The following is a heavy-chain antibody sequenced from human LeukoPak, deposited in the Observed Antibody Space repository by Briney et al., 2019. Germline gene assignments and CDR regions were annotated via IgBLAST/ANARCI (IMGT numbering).Heavy chain of an antibody. D-gene: IGHD6-13*01. CDR1: GYTFTSYY. Sequence: GASVKVSCKASGYTFTSYYMHWVRQAPGQGLEWMGIINPSGGSTSYAQKFQGRVTMTRDTSTSTVYMELSSLRSEDTAVYYCARGGTVVALGTPRYYSYYGMDVWGQGTTVTASS. CDR2: INPSGGST. CDR3: ARGGTVVALGTPRYYSYYGMDV. J-gene: IGHJ6*02. V-gene: IGHV1-46*01.